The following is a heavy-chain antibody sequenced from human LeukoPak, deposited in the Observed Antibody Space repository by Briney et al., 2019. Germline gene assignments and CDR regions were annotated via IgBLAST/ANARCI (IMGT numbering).Heavy chain of an antibody. J-gene: IGHJ4*02. CDR2: TYYRSKWYN. CDR1: GDSVSSNSAA. CDR3: ARGSWLVLDY. D-gene: IGHD6-19*01. V-gene: IGHV6-1*01. Sequence: PSQTLSLTCAISGDSVSSNSAAWNWLRQSPSRGLEWLGRTYYRSKWYNDYAVSVKSRITINPDTSKNQFSLQLDSMTPEDTAVYYCARGSWLVLDYWGQGTLVTVSS.